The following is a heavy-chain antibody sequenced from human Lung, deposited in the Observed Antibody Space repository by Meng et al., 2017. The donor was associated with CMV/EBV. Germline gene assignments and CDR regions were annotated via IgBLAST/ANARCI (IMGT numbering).Heavy chain of an antibody. CDR3: ARFGGAPVGPTPPAY. V-gene: IGHV1-2*02. Sequence: KISCKTSGYTFSAYQMHWIRQAPGHGLEWMGWINPSSGVTRSAPKYQGRVTMASDRYSTAYLELTSLTSDDTAFYYCARFGGAPVGPTPPAYWGQG. CDR1: GYTFSAYQ. J-gene: IGHJ4*02. D-gene: IGHD1-26*01. CDR2: INPSSGVT.